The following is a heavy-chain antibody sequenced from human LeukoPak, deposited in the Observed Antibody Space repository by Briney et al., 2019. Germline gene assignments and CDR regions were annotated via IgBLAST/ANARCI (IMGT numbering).Heavy chain of an antibody. CDR2: IYYSGST. Sequence: SETLSLTCTVSGGSISSSRYYWGWIRQPPGKGLEWIGSIYYSGSTYYNPSLKSRVTISVGTSKNQFSLKLSSVTAADTAVYYCARVYYYDSSGYYEGYYFDYWGQGTLVTVSS. V-gene: IGHV4-39*07. J-gene: IGHJ4*02. CDR1: GGSISSSRYY. D-gene: IGHD3-22*01. CDR3: ARVYYYDSSGYYEGYYFDY.